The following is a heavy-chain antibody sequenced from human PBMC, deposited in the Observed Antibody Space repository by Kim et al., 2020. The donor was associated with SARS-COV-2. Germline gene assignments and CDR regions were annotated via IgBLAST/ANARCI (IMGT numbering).Heavy chain of an antibody. CDR1: GFTFSSYG. D-gene: IGHD3-3*01. Sequence: GGSLRLSCAASGFTFSSYGMHWVRQAPGKGLEWVAVISYDGSNKYYADSVKGRFTISRDNSKNTLYLQMNSLRAEDTAVYYCAKEGCADDYYDFWSGYCLFDYWGQGTLVTVSS. J-gene: IGHJ4*02. CDR2: ISYDGSNK. CDR3: AKEGCADDYYDFWSGYCLFDY. V-gene: IGHV3-30*18.